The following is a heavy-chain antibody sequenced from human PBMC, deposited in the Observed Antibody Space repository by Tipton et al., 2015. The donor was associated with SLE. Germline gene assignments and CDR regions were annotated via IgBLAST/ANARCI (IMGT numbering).Heavy chain of an antibody. CDR1: GFTFSMYA. CDR2: ITSSSSYV. CDR3: AREGLDY. V-gene: IGHV3-21*01. J-gene: IGHJ4*02. Sequence: SLRLSCAASGFTFSMYAMNWVRQAPGKGLEWVSAITSSSSYVYYADSVKGRFTISRDNAKNSLYLQMNSLRAEDTAVYYCAREGLDYWGQGTLVTVSS.